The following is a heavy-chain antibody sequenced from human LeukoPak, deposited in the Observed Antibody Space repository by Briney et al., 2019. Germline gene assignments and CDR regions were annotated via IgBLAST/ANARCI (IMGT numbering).Heavy chain of an antibody. Sequence: SETLSLTCAVYGGSFSGYYWSWNRQPPGKGLEWIGEINHSGSTNYNPSLKSRVTISVDTSKNQFSLKLSSVTAADTAVYYCASSRAGTWSYFDYWGQGTLVTVSS. CDR2: INHSGST. V-gene: IGHV4-34*01. D-gene: IGHD3-10*01. CDR1: GGSFSGYY. CDR3: ASSRAGTWSYFDY. J-gene: IGHJ4*02.